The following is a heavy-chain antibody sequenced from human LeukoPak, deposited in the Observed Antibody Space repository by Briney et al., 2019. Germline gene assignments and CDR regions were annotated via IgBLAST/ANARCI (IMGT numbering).Heavy chain of an antibody. CDR3: VRESRPGGAMGLYHNFDY. Sequence: PGGFLRLSCAASGFNISDFWMTWVRQAPGKGREWVANIKEDGTEKHLVDSVKGRFTISRDNTKNLLYLQMNSLRGDDTATYYCVRESRPGGAMGLYHNFDYWGQGTLVAVSS. J-gene: IGHJ4*02. CDR1: GFNISDFW. D-gene: IGHD3-16*01. V-gene: IGHV3-7*01. CDR2: IKEDGTEK.